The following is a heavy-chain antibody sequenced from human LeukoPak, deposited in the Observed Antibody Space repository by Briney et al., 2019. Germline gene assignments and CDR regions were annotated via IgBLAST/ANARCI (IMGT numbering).Heavy chain of an antibody. D-gene: IGHD6-13*01. CDR1: GGSISSSNW. Sequence: SETLSLTCAVSGGSISSSNWWSWVRQTPGRGLEWIGEVYHTGITNYNPSLKSRVAVSADKSKNQFSLKLSSVTAADTAVYYCARHGGYSSSWYMDYYYGMDVWGQGTTVTVSS. CDR2: VYHTGIT. J-gene: IGHJ6*02. CDR3: ARHGGYSSSWYMDYYYGMDV. V-gene: IGHV4-4*02.